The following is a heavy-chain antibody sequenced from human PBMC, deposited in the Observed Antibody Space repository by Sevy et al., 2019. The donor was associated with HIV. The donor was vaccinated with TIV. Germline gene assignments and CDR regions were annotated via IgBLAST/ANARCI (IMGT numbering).Heavy chain of an antibody. CDR3: ARVQGGWWFDP. V-gene: IGHV3-48*01. Sequence: GGSLRLSCVASGFTFSTYSMTWVRQAPGKGLEWISYITGSSITISYADSVKGRFTISRDNAKNSLYLQMNSLRAEDTAVYFCARVQGGWWFDPWGQGNLVTVSS. CDR1: GFTFSTYS. CDR2: ITGSSITI. D-gene: IGHD6-19*01. J-gene: IGHJ5*02.